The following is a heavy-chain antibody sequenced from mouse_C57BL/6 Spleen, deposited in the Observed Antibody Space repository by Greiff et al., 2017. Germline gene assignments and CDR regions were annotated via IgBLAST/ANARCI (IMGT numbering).Heavy chain of an antibody. CDR2: IDPSDSYT. Sequence: QVQLQQPGAELVKPGASVKLSCKASGYTFTSYWMQWVKQRPGQGLEWIGEIDPSDSYTNYNQKFKGKATLTVDTSSSTAYMQLSSLTSEDSAVYYCARKKGYDGYYQYLDYWGEGTTLTVPS. J-gene: IGHJ2*01. D-gene: IGHD2-3*01. CDR3: ARKKGYDGYYQYLDY. V-gene: IGHV1-50*01. CDR1: GYTFTSYW.